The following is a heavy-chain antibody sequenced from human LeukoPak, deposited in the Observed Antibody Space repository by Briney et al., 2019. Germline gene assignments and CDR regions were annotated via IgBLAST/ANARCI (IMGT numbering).Heavy chain of an antibody. Sequence: SETLSLPCAVFGGSFTDYYWSWIHQPPGKGLEWIGEITHSGVTNYNSSLKSRVTISVDTSKNQFSLSLTSVTAADTAIYYCSRRGQWLGRWFGPWGQVTLLTVSS. CDR3: SRRGQWLGRWFGP. J-gene: IGHJ5*02. CDR2: ITHSGVT. V-gene: IGHV4-34*01. CDR1: GGSFTDYY. D-gene: IGHD6-19*01.